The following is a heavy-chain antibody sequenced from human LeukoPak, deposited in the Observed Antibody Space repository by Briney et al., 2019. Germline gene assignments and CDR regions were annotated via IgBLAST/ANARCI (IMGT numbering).Heavy chain of an antibody. J-gene: IGHJ5*02. CDR1: GGSISSGGYY. Sequence: PSETLSLTCTVSGGSISSGGYYWSWIRQHPGKGLEWIGYIYYSGSTYYNPFLKSRVTISVDTSKNQFSLKLSSVTAADTAVYYCARFGSSGYRRAGWFDPWGQGTLVTVSS. D-gene: IGHD3-22*01. CDR3: ARFGSSGYRRAGWFDP. V-gene: IGHV4-31*03. CDR2: IYYSGST.